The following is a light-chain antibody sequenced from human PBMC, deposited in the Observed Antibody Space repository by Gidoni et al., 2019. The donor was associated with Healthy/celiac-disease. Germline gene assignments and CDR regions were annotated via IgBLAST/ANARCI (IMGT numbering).Light chain of an antibody. J-gene: IGKJ2*01. CDR2: AAS. Sequence: DIQMTQSPSSLSASVGDRVTIHCRASQSISSYLNWYQQKPGKAPKLLIYAASILQSGVPSRFSGSGSVTDFTLTISSLQPEDFATYYCQQSYSTPPTFXQXTKLXIK. CDR3: QQSYSTPPT. V-gene: IGKV1-39*01. CDR1: QSISSY.